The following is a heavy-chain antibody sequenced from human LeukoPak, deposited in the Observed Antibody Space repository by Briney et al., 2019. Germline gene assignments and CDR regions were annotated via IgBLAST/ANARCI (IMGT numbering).Heavy chain of an antibody. V-gene: IGHV3-23*01. D-gene: IGHD2-2*01. CDR3: TKRGCSSTTCYSNC. Sequence: GGSLRLSCAASGFTFSDYAMSWVRQAPGKGLEWVSAISSGGDAYYAESVKGRFTISRDNSKNTLSLQMSSLRAEDTAGYYCTKRGCSSTTCYSNCWGQGTLVTVAS. CDR1: GFTFSDYA. CDR2: ISSGGDA. J-gene: IGHJ4*02.